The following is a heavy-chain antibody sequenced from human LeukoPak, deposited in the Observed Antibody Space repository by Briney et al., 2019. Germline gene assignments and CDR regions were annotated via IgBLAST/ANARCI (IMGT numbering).Heavy chain of an antibody. V-gene: IGHV4-30-4*01. CDR1: AGSISRGDYY. D-gene: IGHD6-19*01. CDR2: IYYTGST. J-gene: IGHJ4*02. CDR3: ARMGFDQWLVGALDY. Sequence: SETLSLTCTVSAGSISRGDYYWSWIRQSPGKGLEWIGYIYYTGSTSYNPSLKSRITISVDTSKNQFSLRLSSVTAADTAVYYCARMGFDQWLVGALDYWGQGTLSPSPQ.